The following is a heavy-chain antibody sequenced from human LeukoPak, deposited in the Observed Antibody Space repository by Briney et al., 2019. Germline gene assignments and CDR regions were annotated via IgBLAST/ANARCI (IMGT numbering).Heavy chain of an antibody. CDR3: ARPMYYYDSSGSLAV. J-gene: IGHJ6*02. CDR2: ISSNGKNK. D-gene: IGHD3-22*01. V-gene: IGHV3-30*04. CDR1: GFTFSSYG. Sequence: PGGSLRLSCAASGFTFSSYGIHWVRQAPGKWLEWVALISSNGKNKDYADSVKGRFTISRDNSKNTLYLQMNSLRAEDTAVYYCARPMYYYDSSGSLAVWGQGTTVTATS.